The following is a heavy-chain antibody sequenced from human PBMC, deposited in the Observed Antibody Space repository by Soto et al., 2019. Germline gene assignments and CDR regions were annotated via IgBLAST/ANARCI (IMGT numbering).Heavy chain of an antibody. J-gene: IGHJ6*02. CDR2: IYSGGST. Sequence: GGSLRLSCAASGFTVSSNYMSWVRQAPGKGLEWVSVIYSGGSTYYADSVKGRFTISRDNSKNTLYLQMNSLRAEDTAVYYCARDRTEYYYGMDVWGQGTTVTAP. CDR3: ARDRTEYYYGMDV. CDR1: GFTVSSNY. V-gene: IGHV3-53*01.